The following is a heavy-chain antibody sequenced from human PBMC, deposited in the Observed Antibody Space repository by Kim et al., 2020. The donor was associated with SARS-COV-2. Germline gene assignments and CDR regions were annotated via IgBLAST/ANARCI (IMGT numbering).Heavy chain of an antibody. CDR3: AKDRKSAYYYGMDV. Sequence: ADTVKGRFPISREHSKNTLYLQMNSLRAEDTAVYYCAKDRKSAYYYGMDVWGQGTTVTVSS. V-gene: IGHV3-23*01. J-gene: IGHJ6*02.